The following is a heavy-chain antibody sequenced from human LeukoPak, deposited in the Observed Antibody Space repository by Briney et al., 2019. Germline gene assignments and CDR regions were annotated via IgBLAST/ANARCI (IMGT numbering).Heavy chain of an antibody. V-gene: IGHV3-66*01. CDR3: ARDLGGYSYGFFDY. J-gene: IGHJ4*02. D-gene: IGHD5-18*01. CDR1: EFSVGSNY. Sequence: GGSLRLSCAASEFSVGSNYMSWVRQAPGKGLEWVSLIYSGGSTNYADSVKGRFTISRDDAKNSLYLQMNSLRAEDTAVYYCARDLGGYSYGFFDYWGQGTLVTVSS. CDR2: IYSGGST.